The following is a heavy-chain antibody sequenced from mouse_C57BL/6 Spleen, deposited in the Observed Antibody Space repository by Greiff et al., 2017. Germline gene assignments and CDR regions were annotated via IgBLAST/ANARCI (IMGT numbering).Heavy chain of an antibody. Sequence: QVQLQQSGAELVRPGTSVKVSCKASGYAFTNYLIEWVKQRPGQGLEWIGVINPGSGGTNYNEKFKGKATLTADKSSSTAYMQRSSLTSEDSAVYFWAREDDYDDAPFDYWGQGTTLTVSS. D-gene: IGHD2-4*01. CDR3: AREDDYDDAPFDY. CDR1: GYAFTNYL. V-gene: IGHV1-54*01. J-gene: IGHJ2*01. CDR2: INPGSGGT.